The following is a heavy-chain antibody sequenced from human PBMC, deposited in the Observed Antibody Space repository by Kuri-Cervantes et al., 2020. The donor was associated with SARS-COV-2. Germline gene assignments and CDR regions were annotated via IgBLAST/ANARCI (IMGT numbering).Heavy chain of an antibody. Sequence: LRLSCTVSGGSISSHYWSWIRQPPGKGLEWIGYIYYSGSTNYNPSLKSRVTISVDTSKNQFSLKLSSVTAADTAVYYCARGDGYNHGSLDYWGQGTLVTVSS. V-gene: IGHV4-59*11. J-gene: IGHJ4*02. CDR2: IYYSGST. CDR1: GGSISSHY. D-gene: IGHD5-24*01. CDR3: ARGDGYNHGSLDY.